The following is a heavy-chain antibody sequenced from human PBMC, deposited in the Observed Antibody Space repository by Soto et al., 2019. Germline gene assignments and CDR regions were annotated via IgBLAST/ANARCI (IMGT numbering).Heavy chain of an antibody. Sequence: SETLSLTCTVSGGSISSYYWSWIRQPPGKGLEWIGYIYYSGSTNYNPSLKSRVTISVDTSKNQFSLKLSSVTAADTAVYYCARVGSGYCSSTSCFDFYYYYYYYGMDVWGQGTTVTVSS. D-gene: IGHD2-2*01. J-gene: IGHJ6*02. CDR3: ARVGSGYCSSTSCFDFYYYYYYYGMDV. CDR2: IYYSGST. CDR1: GGSISSYY. V-gene: IGHV4-59*01.